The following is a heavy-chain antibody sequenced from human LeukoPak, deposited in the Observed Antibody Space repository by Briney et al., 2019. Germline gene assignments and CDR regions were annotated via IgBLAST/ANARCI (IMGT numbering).Heavy chain of an antibody. Sequence: ASAKVSCKASGNTFTGDFMQWVRQAPGQGLEWMGWINVNSGGTHYAQKFQGRVSMTSDTSIATAYMELSGLRSDDTAVYYCASYSDSPKEFDKWGQGTLVSVSS. D-gene: IGHD1-26*01. J-gene: IGHJ4*02. CDR3: ASYSDSPKEFDK. V-gene: IGHV1-2*02. CDR1: GNTFTGDF. CDR2: INVNSGGT.